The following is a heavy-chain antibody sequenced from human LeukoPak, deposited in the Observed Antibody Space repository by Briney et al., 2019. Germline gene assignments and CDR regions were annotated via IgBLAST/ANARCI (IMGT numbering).Heavy chain of an antibody. J-gene: IGHJ4*02. Sequence: SETLSLTCAVYGGSFSGYYWSWIRQPPGKGLEWIGSIYYSGSTYYNPSLKSRVTISVDTSKNQFSLKLSSVTAADTAVYYCANTYYYDSSGYFLSLWGQGTLVTVSS. CDR2: IYYSGST. CDR1: GGSFSGYY. V-gene: IGHV4-34*01. CDR3: ANTYYYDSSGYFLSL. D-gene: IGHD3-22*01.